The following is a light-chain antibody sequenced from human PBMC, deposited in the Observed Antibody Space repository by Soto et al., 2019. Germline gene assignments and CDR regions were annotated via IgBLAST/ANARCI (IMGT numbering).Light chain of an antibody. CDR2: GAS. Sequence: DIQMTQSPSSLSASVGDRGTITCRASQSITIYLNWYQQQPGKAPRLLIYGASTLQTGVPSRFSGSGSMTDFTLTISDLQPEDFATYYCQQTYTAPRTFGQGTKVDI. CDR3: QQTYTAPRT. V-gene: IGKV1-39*01. CDR1: QSITIY. J-gene: IGKJ1*01.